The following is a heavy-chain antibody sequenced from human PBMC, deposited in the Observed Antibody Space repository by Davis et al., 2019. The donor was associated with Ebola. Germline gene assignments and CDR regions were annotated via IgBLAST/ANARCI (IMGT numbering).Heavy chain of an antibody. CDR3: ARVGLDRGSGYFFDY. V-gene: IGHV1-46*01. D-gene: IGHD6-19*01. CDR1: GYTFTAFF. J-gene: IGHJ4*02. Sequence: AASVKVSCKASGYTFTAFFIHWVRQAPGQGLEWMGIINPSGGSTSYAQKFQGRVTMTRDTSTSTVYMELSSLRSDDTAVYYCARVGLDRGSGYFFDYWGQGTLVSVSS. CDR2: INPSGGST.